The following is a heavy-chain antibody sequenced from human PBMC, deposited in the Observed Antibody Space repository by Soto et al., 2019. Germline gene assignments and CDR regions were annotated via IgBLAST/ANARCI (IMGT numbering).Heavy chain of an antibody. CDR1: GGTFSSYA. Sequence: QVQLVQSGAEVKKPGSSVRVSCTASGGTFSSYAISWVRQAPGQGLEWMGGIIPISGAANYAQTIQGRVTITAEESKSTTLKEVSTLRYDCTAVYYCASRLASAGSNWIDPWGQGTPVTVSS. J-gene: IGHJ5*01. D-gene: IGHD6-13*01. CDR2: IIPISGAA. CDR3: ASRLASAGSNWIDP. V-gene: IGHV1-69*01.